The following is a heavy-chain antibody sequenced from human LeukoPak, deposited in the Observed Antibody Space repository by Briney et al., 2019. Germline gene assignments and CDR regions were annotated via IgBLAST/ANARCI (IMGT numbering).Heavy chain of an antibody. Sequence: SETLSLTCAVSGGSISSGGYSWSWIRQPPGKGLEWIGYIYYSGSTYYNPSLKSRVTISVDTSKNQFSLKLSSVTAADTAVYYCARDPEYSYGYPYYFDYWGQGTLVTVSS. J-gene: IGHJ4*02. CDR3: ARDPEYSYGYPYYFDY. D-gene: IGHD5-18*01. CDR2: IYYSGST. CDR1: GGSISSGGYS. V-gene: IGHV4-30-4*07.